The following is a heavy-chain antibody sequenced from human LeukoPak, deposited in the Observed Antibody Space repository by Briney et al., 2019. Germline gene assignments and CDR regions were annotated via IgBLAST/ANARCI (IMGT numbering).Heavy chain of an antibody. J-gene: IGHJ4*02. D-gene: IGHD2-2*01. CDR2: ISSSSSYI. V-gene: IGHV3-21*01. Sequence: SISSSSSYIYYADSVKGRFTISRDNAKNSLYLQMNSLRAEDTAVYYCASRYCSSTSCSDYWGQGTLVTVSS. CDR3: ASRYCSSTSCSDY.